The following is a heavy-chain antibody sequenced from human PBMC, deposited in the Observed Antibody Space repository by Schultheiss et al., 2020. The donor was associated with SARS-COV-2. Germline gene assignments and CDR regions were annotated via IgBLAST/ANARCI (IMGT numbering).Heavy chain of an antibody. CDR2: IYYSGST. D-gene: IGHD6-13*01. CDR1: GGSISSGGYS. V-gene: IGHV4-30-4*07. CDR3: ARGSTILKY. J-gene: IGHJ4*02. Sequence: SQTLSLTCAVSGGSISSGGYSWSWIRQPPGKGLEWIGYIYYSGSTYYNPSLKSRVTISVDTSKNQFSLKLSSVTAADTAVYYCARGSTILKYWGQGTLVTVSS.